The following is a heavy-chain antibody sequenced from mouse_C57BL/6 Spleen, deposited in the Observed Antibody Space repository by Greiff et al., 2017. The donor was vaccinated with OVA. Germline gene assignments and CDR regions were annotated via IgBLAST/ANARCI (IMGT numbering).Heavy chain of an antibody. J-gene: IGHJ4*01. CDR2: ISSGGDYI. Sequence: DVMLVESGEGLVKPGGSLKLSCAASGFTFSSYAMSWVRQTPEKRLEWVAYISSGGDYIYYADTVKGRFTISRDNARNTLYLQMSSLKSEDTAMYYCTRVAYDYDAMDYWGQGTSVTVSS. CDR1: GFTFSSYA. V-gene: IGHV5-9-1*02. CDR3: TRVAYDYDAMDY.